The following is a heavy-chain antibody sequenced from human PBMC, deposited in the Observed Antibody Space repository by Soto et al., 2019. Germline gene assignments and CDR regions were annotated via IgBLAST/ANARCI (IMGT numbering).Heavy chain of an antibody. V-gene: IGHV3-73*02. J-gene: IGHJ6*02. Sequence: EVQLVESGGGLVQPGGSLKLSCAASGFTFSGSAMHWVRQASGKGLEWVGRIRRKANSYATAYAASVKGRFTIYRDNSKNTAYLQMNSLKTEDTAVYYCAADTAVKRYGVDVWGQGTTVTVSS. D-gene: IGHD5-18*01. CDR2: IRRKANSYAT. CDR3: AADTAVKRYGVDV. CDR1: GFTFSGSA.